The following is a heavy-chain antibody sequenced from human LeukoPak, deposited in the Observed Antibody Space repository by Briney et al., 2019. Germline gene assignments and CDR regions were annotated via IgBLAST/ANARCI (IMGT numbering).Heavy chain of an antibody. Sequence: SVKVSCKASGGTFSSYAISWVRQAPGQGLECMGGIIPIFGTANYAQKFQGRVTITADESTSTAYMELSSLRSEDTAVYYCASTRRLRGYSYGSPLDYWGQGTLVTVSS. CDR3: ASTRRLRGYSYGSPLDY. CDR2: IIPIFGTA. J-gene: IGHJ4*02. V-gene: IGHV1-69*01. CDR1: GGTFSSYA. D-gene: IGHD5-18*01.